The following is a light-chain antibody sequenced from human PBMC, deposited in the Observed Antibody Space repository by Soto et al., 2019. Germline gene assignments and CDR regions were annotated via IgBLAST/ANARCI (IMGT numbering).Light chain of an antibody. V-gene: IGKV1-5*01. CDR3: QQYDTYPLT. Sequence: DVQMPQSPSSLSASVGDRVTITCRASPSITTWLAWYQQNPGKAPKFLIYAASTLATGVPSRFSGSASGTEFTLTISGLQPEDVASDYCQQYDTYPLTVGGGTRVELK. CDR2: AAS. J-gene: IGKJ4*02. CDR1: PSITTW.